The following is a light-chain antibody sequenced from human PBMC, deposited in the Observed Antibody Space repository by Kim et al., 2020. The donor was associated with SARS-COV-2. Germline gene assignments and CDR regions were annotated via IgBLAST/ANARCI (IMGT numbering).Light chain of an antibody. CDR1: KLGDKY. J-gene: IGLJ7*01. Sequence: VSPGQTVSITCSGDKLGDKYVCWYQQKPGQSPVLVIYQDTERPTGIPERFSGSNSGNAATLTISGTQAMDEADYYCQTWDSGIWVFGGGTQLTVL. V-gene: IGLV3-1*01. CDR3: QTWDSGIWV. CDR2: QDT.